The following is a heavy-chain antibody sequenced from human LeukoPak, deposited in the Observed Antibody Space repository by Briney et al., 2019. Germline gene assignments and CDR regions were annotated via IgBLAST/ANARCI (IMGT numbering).Heavy chain of an antibody. J-gene: IGHJ3*02. V-gene: IGHV4-59*01. CDR1: GGSISSYY. D-gene: IGHD3-22*01. CDR3: ASLTTADAFDI. CDR2: IYDSGST. Sequence: PSETLSLTCTVSGGSISSYYWSWIRQPPGKGLEWIGYIYDSGSTNYNPSLKCRVTISVDTSKNQFSLKLSSVTAADTAVFYCASLTTADAFDIWGQGTMVTVSS.